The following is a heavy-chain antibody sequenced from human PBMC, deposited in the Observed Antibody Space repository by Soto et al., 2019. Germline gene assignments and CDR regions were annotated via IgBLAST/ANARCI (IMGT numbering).Heavy chain of an antibody. Sequence: QVQLVQSGAEVKKPGASVKVSCKASGYTFTSYDINWVRQATGQGLEWMGWMNPNSGNTGYAQKFQGRVTMTRNTPISTAYMELSSLRSEDTAVYYCAREGSYYDFWSGYQYYYYGMDVWGQGTTVTVSS. CDR3: AREGSYYDFWSGYQYYYYGMDV. D-gene: IGHD3-3*01. CDR2: MNPNSGNT. J-gene: IGHJ6*02. CDR1: GYTFTSYD. V-gene: IGHV1-8*01.